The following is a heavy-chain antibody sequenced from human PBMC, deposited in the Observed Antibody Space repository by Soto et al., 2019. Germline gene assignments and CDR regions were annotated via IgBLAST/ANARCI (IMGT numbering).Heavy chain of an antibody. J-gene: IGHJ5*02. CDR1: GYTFTSYY. V-gene: IGHV1-46*01. D-gene: IGHD2-2*01. CDR3: AKEKISTSCCNWFDP. Sequence: ASVKVSCKASGYTFTSYYMHWVRQAPGQGLEWMGIINPSGGSTSYAQKFQGRVTMTRDNSKNTLYLQMNSLRAEDTAVYYCAKEKISTSCCNWFDPWGQGTLVTVSS. CDR2: INPSGGST.